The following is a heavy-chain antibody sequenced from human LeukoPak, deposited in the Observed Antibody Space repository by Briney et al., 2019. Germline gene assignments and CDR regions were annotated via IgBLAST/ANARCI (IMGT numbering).Heavy chain of an antibody. V-gene: IGHV1-69*06. CDR1: GYTFTSNY. CDR2: IIPIFGTA. J-gene: IGHJ6*03. Sequence: GASVKVSCKAFGYTFTSNYMHWVRQAPGQGLEWMGGIIPIFGTANYAQKFQGRVTITADKSTSTAYMELSSLRSEDTAVYYCARDHRPMVPGAGGYYYYMDVWGKGTTVTVSS. D-gene: IGHD3-10*01. CDR3: ARDHRPMVPGAGGYYYYMDV.